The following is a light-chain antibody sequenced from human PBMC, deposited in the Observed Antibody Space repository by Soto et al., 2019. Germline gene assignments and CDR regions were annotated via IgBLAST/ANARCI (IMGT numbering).Light chain of an antibody. CDR2: GDT. CDR1: SSNIGAGYD. J-gene: IGLJ2*01. CDR3: QSYDSSLSGHVV. V-gene: IGLV1-40*01. Sequence: QSVLTQPPSVSGAPGQRVTISCTVSSSNIGAGYDVHWYQHLPGTGPKLLIYGDTNRPSGVPDRFSGSKSGTSASLAITGLQSEDEADYYCQSYDSSLSGHVVFGGGTKLTVL.